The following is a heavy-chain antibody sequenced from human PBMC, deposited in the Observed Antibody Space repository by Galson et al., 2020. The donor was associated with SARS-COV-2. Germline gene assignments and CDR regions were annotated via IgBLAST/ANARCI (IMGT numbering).Heavy chain of an antibody. CDR3: ASLMTQVAYCGGDCYS. CDR1: GFTFSSYW. Sequence: TGGSLRLSCAASGFTFSSYWMHWVRQAPGKGLVWVSRINSDGSSTSYADSVKGRFTISRDNAKNTLYLQMNSLRAEDTAVYYCASLMTQVAYCGGDCYSWGQGTLVTVSS. J-gene: IGHJ4*02. V-gene: IGHV3-74*01. D-gene: IGHD2-21*02. CDR2: INSDGSST.